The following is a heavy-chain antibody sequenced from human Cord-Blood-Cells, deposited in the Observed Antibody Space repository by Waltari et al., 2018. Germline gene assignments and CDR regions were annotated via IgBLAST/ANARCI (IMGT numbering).Heavy chain of an antibody. D-gene: IGHD2-2*01. J-gene: IGHJ3*02. Sequence: QVQLQQWGAGLLKPSETLSLTCAVYGGSFSGYYWSWIRQPPGKGLEWIGEINHSGSTNYNPSLKSRVTISVDTSKNQFSLKLSSVTAADTAVYYCARLPWGYCSSTSCYDAFDIWGQGTMFTVSS. V-gene: IGHV4-34*01. CDR1: GGSFSGYY. CDR2: INHSGST. CDR3: ARLPWGYCSSTSCYDAFDI.